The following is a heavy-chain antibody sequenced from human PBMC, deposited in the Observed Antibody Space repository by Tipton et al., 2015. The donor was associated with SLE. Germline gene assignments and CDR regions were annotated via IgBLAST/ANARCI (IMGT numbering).Heavy chain of an antibody. Sequence: SLRLSCAASGFTFSSYEMNWVRQAPGKGLEWVSYISSSGSTTYYADSVKGRFTISRDNAKNSLYLQMNSLRAEDTAVYYCARDRDSSSASAFDIWGQGTMVTVSS. V-gene: IGHV3-48*03. D-gene: IGHD6-13*01. CDR1: GFTFSSYE. CDR2: ISSSGSTT. CDR3: ARDRDSSSASAFDI. J-gene: IGHJ3*02.